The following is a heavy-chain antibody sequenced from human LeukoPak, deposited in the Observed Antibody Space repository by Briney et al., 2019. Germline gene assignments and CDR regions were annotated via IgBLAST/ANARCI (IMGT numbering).Heavy chain of an antibody. J-gene: IGHJ4*02. D-gene: IGHD2-21*02. CDR3: AKQGPARIPIVVVTAMAH. Sequence: GGSLRLSCAASVFTFSSYSMSWVRQAPGKGLEWVSGISGSGGSTYYADSVKGRFTISRDNSKNTLYLQMNSLRAEDTAVYYCAKQGPARIPIVVVTAMAHWGQGTLVTVSS. V-gene: IGHV3-23*01. CDR2: ISGSGGST. CDR1: VFTFSSYS.